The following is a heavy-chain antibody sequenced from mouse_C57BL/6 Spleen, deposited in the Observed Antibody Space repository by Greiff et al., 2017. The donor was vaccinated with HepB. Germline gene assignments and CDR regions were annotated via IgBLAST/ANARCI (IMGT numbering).Heavy chain of an antibody. J-gene: IGHJ1*03. CDR3: AREGTRYFDV. CDR2: IYPSDSET. CDR1: GYTFTSYW. D-gene: IGHD3-3*01. V-gene: IGHV1-61*01. Sequence: QVQLQQPGAELVRPGSSVKLSCKASGYTFTSYWMDWVKQRPGQGLEWIGNIYPSDSETHYNQKFKDKATLTVDKSSSTAYMQLRRLTSEDSAVYYCAREGTRYFDVWGTGTTVTVSS.